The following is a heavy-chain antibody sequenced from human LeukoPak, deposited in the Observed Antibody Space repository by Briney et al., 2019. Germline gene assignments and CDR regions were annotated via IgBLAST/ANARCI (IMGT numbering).Heavy chain of an antibody. D-gene: IGHD6-19*01. J-gene: IGHJ4*02. CDR1: EFTFSLFY. CDR2: IYSGSSST. V-gene: IGHV3-53*04. Sequence: TGGSLRLSCAVSEFTFSLFYMHWVRQAPGKGLEWVSVIYSGSSSTYYTDSVKGRFTISRHNSKNTLYLQMNSLRAEDTAVYYCARVGSGWYDFDYWGQGTLVTVSS. CDR3: ARVGSGWYDFDY.